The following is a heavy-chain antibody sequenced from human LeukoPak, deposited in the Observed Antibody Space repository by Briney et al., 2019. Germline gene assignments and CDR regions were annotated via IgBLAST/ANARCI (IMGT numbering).Heavy chain of an antibody. CDR1: GYTFTSYG. Sequence: ASVKVSCKASGYTFTSYGISWVRQAPGQGLEWMGWISAYSGNTKFAQKFQGRVTMTTDTSTSTAYMELRSLRSDDTAVYYCARGEQWLHARNYYYYGMDVWGQGTTVTVSS. CDR3: ARGEQWLHARNYYYYGMDV. D-gene: IGHD6-19*01. J-gene: IGHJ6*02. CDR2: ISAYSGNT. V-gene: IGHV1-18*01.